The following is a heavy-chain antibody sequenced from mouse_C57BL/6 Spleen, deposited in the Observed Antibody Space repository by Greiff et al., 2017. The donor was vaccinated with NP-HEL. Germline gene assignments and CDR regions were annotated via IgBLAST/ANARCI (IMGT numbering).Heavy chain of an antibody. CDR1: GYSFTGYY. V-gene: IGHV1-42*01. CDR2: INPSTGGT. D-gene: IGHD2-3*01. J-gene: IGHJ4*01. Sequence: VQLQQSGPELVKPGASVKISCKASGYSFTGYYMNWVKQSPEKSLEWIGEINPSTGGTTYNQKFKAKATLTVDKSSSTAYMQLKSLTSEDSAVYYCARKVPIYDGYPYAMDYWGQGTSVTVSS. CDR3: ARKVPIYDGYPYAMDY.